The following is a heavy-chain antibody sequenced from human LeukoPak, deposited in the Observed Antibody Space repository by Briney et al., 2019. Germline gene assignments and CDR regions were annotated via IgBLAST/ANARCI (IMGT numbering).Heavy chain of an antibody. CDR3: ARALEGAFDI. Sequence: KSPETLSLTCAVSGGSISSGGYSWSWIRQPPGKGLEWIGYIYHSGSTYYNPSLKSRVTISVDRSKNQFSLKLSSVTAADTAVYYCARALEGAFDIWGQGTMVTVSS. J-gene: IGHJ3*02. CDR1: GGSISSGGYS. CDR2: IYHSGST. V-gene: IGHV4-30-2*01.